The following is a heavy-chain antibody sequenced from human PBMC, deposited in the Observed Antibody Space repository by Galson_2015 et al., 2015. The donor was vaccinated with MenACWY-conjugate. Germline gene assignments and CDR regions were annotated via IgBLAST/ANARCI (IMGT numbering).Heavy chain of an antibody. D-gene: IGHD6-19*01. J-gene: IGHJ4*02. V-gene: IGHV3-23*01. CDR3: AKGDSNSSYFHY. Sequence: SLRLSCAASGFTFSSYAMSWVRQAPGKGLEWVSAISGSGGSTYYADSVKGRFTISRDNSKNTLYLQMNSLRAEDTAVYYCAKGDSNSSYFHYWGQGTLVTVSS. CDR2: ISGSGGST. CDR1: GFTFSSYA.